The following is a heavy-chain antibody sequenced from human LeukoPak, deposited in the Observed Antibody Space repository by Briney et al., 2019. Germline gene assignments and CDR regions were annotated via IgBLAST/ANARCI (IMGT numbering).Heavy chain of an antibody. CDR1: GGPFSGYY. Sequence: PSETLSLAFAVHGGPFSGYYWGWVPQPPGKGLEWIREFNQCGGTNYNPSLKSRVTISLDTAKSHFSVELTSVCAPGRALYYCARDEYGDLVNAFDISGQGAIVTVSS. D-gene: IGHD4-17*01. V-gene: IGHV4-34*01. J-gene: IGHJ3*02. CDR2: FNQCGGT. CDR3: ARDEYGDLVNAFDI.